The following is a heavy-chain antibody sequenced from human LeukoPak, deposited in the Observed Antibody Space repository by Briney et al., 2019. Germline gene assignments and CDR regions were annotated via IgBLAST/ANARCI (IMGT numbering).Heavy chain of an antibody. D-gene: IGHD6-19*01. J-gene: IGHJ6*02. CDR3: ARAIVVAGKNYYYYGMDV. V-gene: IGHV4-59*01. CDR2: IYYSGST. Sequence: SETLSLTCIVSGGSISSYYWSWIRQPPGKGLEWIGYIYYSGSTNYNPSLKSRVTISVDTSKNQFSLKLSSVTAADTAVYYCARAIVVAGKNYYYYGMDVRGQGTTVTVSS. CDR1: GGSISSYY.